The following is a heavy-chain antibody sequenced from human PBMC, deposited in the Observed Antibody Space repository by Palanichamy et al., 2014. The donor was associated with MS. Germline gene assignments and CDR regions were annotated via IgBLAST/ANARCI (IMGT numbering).Heavy chain of an antibody. CDR2: ISYNGKT. CDR3: ARNAYYYDK. Sequence: QVRLQESGPGLVKPSETLSLTCSVSGGSISAYHWTWIRQPPGKGLEWLGHISYNGKTDYNPSLKTRVTIFVDTSKDQFFLNLSSVTAADTAVYFCARNAYYYDKWGQGILVAVSS. D-gene: IGHD3-22*01. J-gene: IGHJ4*02. V-gene: IGHV4-59*01. CDR1: GGSISAYH.